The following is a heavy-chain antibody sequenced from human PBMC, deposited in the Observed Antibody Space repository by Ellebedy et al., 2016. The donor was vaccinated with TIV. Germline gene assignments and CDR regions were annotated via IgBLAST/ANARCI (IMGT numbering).Heavy chain of an antibody. CDR2: TYPGDSDT. CDR3: ARFGWGDYGGNFIWY. CDR1: GYSFTSYW. D-gene: IGHD4-23*01. J-gene: IGHJ4*02. V-gene: IGHV5-51*01. Sequence: PGGSLRLSCKGSGYSFTSYWIGWVRQLPGKGLEWMGVTYPGDSDTRYSPSFQGQVTISADKSISTAYLQWSSLKASDTAMYYCARFGWGDYGGNFIWYWGQGTLVTVSS.